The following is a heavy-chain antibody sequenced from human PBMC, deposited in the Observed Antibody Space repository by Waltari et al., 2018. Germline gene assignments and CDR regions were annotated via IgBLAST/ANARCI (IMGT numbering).Heavy chain of an antibody. CDR3: ARPGDFAAFEF. Sequence: QVQLLQSGADVKNPGTSVKVSCKAFGYPFTAFNIHWVRQAPGQGLQWMGWINPGSGDTKYGQKVEGRVTMTTDTSSNTGYMELNSRRSDDTAVYYCARPGDFAAFEFWGQGTTVIVSS. J-gene: IGHJ3*01. CDR1: GYPFTAFN. CDR2: INPGSGDT. V-gene: IGHV1-2*02. D-gene: IGHD3-10*01.